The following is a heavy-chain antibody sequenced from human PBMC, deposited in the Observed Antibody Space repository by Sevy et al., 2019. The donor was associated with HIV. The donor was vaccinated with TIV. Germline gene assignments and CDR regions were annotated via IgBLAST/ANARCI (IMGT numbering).Heavy chain of an antibody. D-gene: IGHD4-17*01. CDR1: GGSISSGIYS. J-gene: IGHJ4*02. Sequence: SETLSLTCAVSGGSISSGIYSWNWIRQPPGKGLEWIGYIYHTGSTYYNPSLKSRVTISVDGSKNQFSLKLSSVTAADTAVYYCAGDNGDYPYYFDHWGQGTLVTVSS. CDR3: AGDNGDYPYYFDH. CDR2: IYHTGST. V-gene: IGHV4-30-2*01.